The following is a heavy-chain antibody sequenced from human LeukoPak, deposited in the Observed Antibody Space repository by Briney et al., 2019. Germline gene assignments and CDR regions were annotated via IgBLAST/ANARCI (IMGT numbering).Heavy chain of an antibody. CDR3: ARAGRITIFGVVITLNRFDY. Sequence: SETLSLTCSVSDGSISSGYYYWAWIRQPPGKGPEWIGSIYYSGTTYPNSSLKSRVTISVDTSKNQFSLKLSSVTAADTAVYYCARAGRITIFGVVITLNRFDYWGQGTLVTVSS. J-gene: IGHJ4*02. CDR2: IYYSGTT. V-gene: IGHV4-39*01. CDR1: DGSISSGYYY. D-gene: IGHD3-3*01.